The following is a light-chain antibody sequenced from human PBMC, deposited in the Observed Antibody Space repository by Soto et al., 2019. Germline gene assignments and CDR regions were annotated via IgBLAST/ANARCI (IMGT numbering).Light chain of an antibody. J-gene: IGKJ1*01. Sequence: IQMTQSPSTLSASVGDRVTITCRASQGIKNWLAWYQQKPGKAPNLLIYTGSSLQSGVPSRFSGSGSGTEFTLAISSLQPDDFATYYCQHYNSYSEAFGQGTKVDIK. CDR3: QHYNSYSEA. CDR1: QGIKNW. V-gene: IGKV1-5*01. CDR2: TGS.